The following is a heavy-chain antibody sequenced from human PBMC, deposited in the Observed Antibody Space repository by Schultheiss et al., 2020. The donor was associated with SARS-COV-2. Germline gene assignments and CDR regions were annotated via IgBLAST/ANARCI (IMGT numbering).Heavy chain of an antibody. CDR1: GGSISSGSYY. D-gene: IGHD1-14*01. Sequence: SETLSLTCTVSGGSISSGSYYWSWIRQPAGKGLEWIGRIYTSGSTNYNPSLKSRVTISVDRSKNQFSLKLSSVTAADTAVYYCASSRSYGTDGDYWGQGTLVTVSS. V-gene: IGHV4-61*02. CDR2: IYTSGST. CDR3: ASSRSYGTDGDY. J-gene: IGHJ4*02.